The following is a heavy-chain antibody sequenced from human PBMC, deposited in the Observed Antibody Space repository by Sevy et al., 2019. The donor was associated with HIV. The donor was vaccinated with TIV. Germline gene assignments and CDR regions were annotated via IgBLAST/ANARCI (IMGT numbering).Heavy chain of an antibody. D-gene: IGHD3-3*01. V-gene: IGHV4-34*01. CDR2: INHSGST. CDR1: GGSFSGYY. CDR3: ARVPRYDFWSGYYRGDYYYYGMDV. Sequence: SETLSLTCAVYGGSFSGYYWSWIRQPPGKGLEWIGEINHSGSTNYNPSLKNRVTISVDTSKNQFSLKLSSVTAADTAVYYCARVPRYDFWSGYYRGDYYYYGMDVWGQGTTVTVSS. J-gene: IGHJ6*02.